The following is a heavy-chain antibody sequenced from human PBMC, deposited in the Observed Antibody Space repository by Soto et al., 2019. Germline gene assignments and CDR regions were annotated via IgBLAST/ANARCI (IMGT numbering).Heavy chain of an antibody. J-gene: IGHJ1*01. CDR2: IWYDESEQ. V-gene: IGHV3-33*01. Sequence: QVHLVESGGGVVQPGRSLSLSCMASGFNFKNHGMHWVRQAPGKGLEWVAIIWYDESEQYYADSVKGRFTISRDNSKNTLYLEMNSLRVEDTAVYYCVREESSDSHMFFQNWGQGTLVIVSS. CDR3: VREESSDSHMFFQN. CDR1: GFNFKNHG. D-gene: IGHD3-22*01.